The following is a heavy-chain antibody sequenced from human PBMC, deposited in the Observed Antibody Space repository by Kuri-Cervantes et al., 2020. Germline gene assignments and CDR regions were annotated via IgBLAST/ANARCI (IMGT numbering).Heavy chain of an antibody. Sequence: GESLKISCAASGFTFSSYAMSWVRQAPGKGLEWVAVIWYDGSNKYYADSVKGRFTISRDNAKNSLYLQMSSLRAEDTAVYYCAKETAATTDYWGQGTLVTVSS. J-gene: IGHJ4*02. CDR2: IWYDGSNK. V-gene: IGHV3-33*03. D-gene: IGHD2-15*01. CDR1: GFTFSSYA. CDR3: AKETAATTDY.